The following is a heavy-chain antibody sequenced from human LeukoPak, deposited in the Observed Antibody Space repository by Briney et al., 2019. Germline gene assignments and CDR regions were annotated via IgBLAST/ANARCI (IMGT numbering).Heavy chain of an antibody. CDR2: IIPIFGTA. Sequence: SVKVSCKASGGTFSSYAISWVRRAPGQGLEWMGGIIPIFGTANYAQKFQGRVTITADESTSTAYMELSSLRSEDTAVYYCARSSGWDREMDYWGQGTLVTVSS. V-gene: IGHV1-69*01. D-gene: IGHD6-19*01. CDR3: ARSSGWDREMDY. J-gene: IGHJ4*02. CDR1: GGTFSSYA.